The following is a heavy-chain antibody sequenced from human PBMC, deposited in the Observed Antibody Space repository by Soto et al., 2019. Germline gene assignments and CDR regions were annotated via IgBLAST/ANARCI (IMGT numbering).Heavy chain of an antibody. CDR2: IDPSDSQT. CDR1: GYSFTGYW. CDR3: ARQIYDSDTGPNFQYYFDS. V-gene: IGHV5-10-1*01. Sequence: GESLKISCKGSGYSFTGYWITWVRQKPGKGLEWMGRIDPSDSQTYYSPSFRGHVTISVTKSITTVFLQWSSLRASDTAMYYCARQIYDSDTGPNFQYYFDSWGQGTPVTVSS. J-gene: IGHJ4*02. D-gene: IGHD3-22*01.